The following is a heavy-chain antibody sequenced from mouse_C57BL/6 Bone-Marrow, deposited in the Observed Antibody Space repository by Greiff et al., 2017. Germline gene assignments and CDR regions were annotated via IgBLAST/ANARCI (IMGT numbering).Heavy chain of an antibody. CDR3: ARRGDYYGSSSWFAY. D-gene: IGHD1-1*01. CDR2: IYPGDGDT. CDR1: GYAFSSSW. V-gene: IGHV1-82*01. Sequence: ESGPELVKPGASVKISCKASGYAFSSSWMNWVKQRPGKGLEWIGRIYPGDGDTNYNGKFKGKATLTADKSSSTAYMQLSSLTSEDSAVYFCARRGDYYGSSSWFAYWGQGTLVTVSA. J-gene: IGHJ3*01.